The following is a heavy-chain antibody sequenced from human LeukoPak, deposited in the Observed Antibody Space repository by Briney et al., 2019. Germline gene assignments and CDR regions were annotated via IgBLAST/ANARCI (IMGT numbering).Heavy chain of an antibody. J-gene: IGHJ6*02. CDR3: ARKDPVDYYYGMDV. Sequence: PSETLSLTCGVYGGSFSGHYWSWIRQPPGKGLEWIGEINHSGSTNYNPSLKSRVTISVDTSKNQFSLKLSSVTAADTAVYYCARKDPVDYYYGMDVWGQGTTVTVSS. V-gene: IGHV4-34*01. D-gene: IGHD2-15*01. CDR2: INHSGST. CDR1: GGSFSGHY.